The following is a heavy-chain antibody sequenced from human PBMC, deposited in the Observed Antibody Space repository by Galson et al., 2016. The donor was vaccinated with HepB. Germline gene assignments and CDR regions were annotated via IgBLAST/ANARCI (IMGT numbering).Heavy chain of an antibody. V-gene: IGHV7-4-1*02. J-gene: IGHJ6*02. D-gene: IGHD2-15*01. Sequence: SVKVSCKAPGYTFTNYAINWVRQAPGQGLEWMGWINTNTGNPTYAQGFTGRFVFSLDTSVSTAYLQISSLKAEDTAVYYCARDGGYCSGSSCQADYYSYYAMDVWGQGTTVTVSS. CDR3: ARDGGYCSGSSCQADYYSYYAMDV. CDR1: GYTFTNYA. CDR2: INTNTGNP.